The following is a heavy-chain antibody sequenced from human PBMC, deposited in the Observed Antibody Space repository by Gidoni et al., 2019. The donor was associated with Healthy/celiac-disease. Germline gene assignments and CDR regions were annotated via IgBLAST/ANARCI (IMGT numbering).Heavy chain of an antibody. D-gene: IGHD3-10*01. CDR3: ARRRESYGSGLETDAFDI. CDR2: LYPVDSDT. J-gene: IGHJ3*02. V-gene: IGHV5-51*01. CDR1: GYSFTSYW. Sequence: EVQLVQSGAEVKKPGESLKISCKGSGYSFTSYWIGWVRQMPGQGLECVGILYPVDSDTRYRPSFQGQVTISADKSISTAYLQWSSLKASDTAMYYCARRRESYGSGLETDAFDIWGQGTMVTVSS.